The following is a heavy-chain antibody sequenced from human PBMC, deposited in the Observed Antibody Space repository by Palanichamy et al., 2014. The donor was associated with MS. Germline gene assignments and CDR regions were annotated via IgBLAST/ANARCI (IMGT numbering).Heavy chain of an antibody. V-gene: IGHV4-39*01. Sequence: QLQLQESGPGLVKPSETLSLTCTVSGGSISSSSYYWGWIRQPPGKGLEWIGSIYYSGSTYYNPSLKSRVTISVDTSKNQFSLKLSSVTAADTAVYYCARIGYTAVARGGYALDIWGQGTMVTVSS. J-gene: IGHJ3*02. D-gene: IGHD6-19*01. CDR1: GGSISSSSYY. CDR3: ARIGYTAVARGGYALDI. CDR2: IYYSGST.